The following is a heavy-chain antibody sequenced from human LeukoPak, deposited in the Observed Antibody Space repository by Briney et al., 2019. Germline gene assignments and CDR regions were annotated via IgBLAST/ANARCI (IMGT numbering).Heavy chain of an antibody. J-gene: IGHJ3*02. CDR3: ARGYSNYGPNDAFDI. CDR1: GGSFSGYY. V-gene: IGHV4-34*01. D-gene: IGHD4-11*01. CDR2: INHSGST. Sequence: SETLSLTCAVYGGSFSGYYWSWIRQPPGKGLEWIGEINHSGSTNYNPSLKSRVTISVDTSKNQFSLKLSSVTAADTAVYYCARGYSNYGPNDAFDIWGQGTMVTVSS.